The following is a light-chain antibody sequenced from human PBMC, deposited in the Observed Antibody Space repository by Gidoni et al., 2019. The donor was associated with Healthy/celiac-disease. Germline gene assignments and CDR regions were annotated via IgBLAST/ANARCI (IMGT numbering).Light chain of an antibody. CDR2: DAS. Sequence: IVLTQSPATLSLSPGERATLSCRPSQSVSSYLAWYQQKPGQAPRLLIYDASNRATGIPARFSGSGSGTDFTLTISSLEPEDFAVYYCQQRSKTFGGGTKVEIK. CDR3: QQRSKT. J-gene: IGKJ4*01. V-gene: IGKV3-11*01. CDR1: QSVSSY.